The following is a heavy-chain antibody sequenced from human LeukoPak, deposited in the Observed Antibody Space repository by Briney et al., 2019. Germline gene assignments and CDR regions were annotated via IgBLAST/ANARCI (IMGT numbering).Heavy chain of an antibody. J-gene: IGHJ5*02. D-gene: IGHD6-13*01. V-gene: IGHV3-30*03. CDR1: GCTFNSYG. CDR3: ARDQQPWVLGGPADR. CDR2: ISYDGSYE. Sequence: PGRSLRLSCVAWGCTFNSYGMHWVRQAPGKGLEWVAIISYDGSYENYGDSVKGRFTISRDNSKNTLYLQMNSPIAEDTAIYYCARDQQPWVLGGPADRWGQGTLVTVSS.